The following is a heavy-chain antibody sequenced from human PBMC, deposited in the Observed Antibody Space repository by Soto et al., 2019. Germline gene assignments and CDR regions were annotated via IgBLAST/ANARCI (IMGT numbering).Heavy chain of an antibody. CDR3: AKESRALAFDI. Sequence: QVQLVESGGGVVQPGKSLRLSCGASAFTFSSYGIHWVRQAPGKGMDWVTAISYDGTNKYYADSVKGRFTISRDNSKNTRYLQVNRLRAEDTAVYYCAKESRALAFDIWCQGTMVTVSS. CDR1: AFTFSSYG. J-gene: IGHJ3*02. CDR2: ISYDGTNK. V-gene: IGHV3-30*18.